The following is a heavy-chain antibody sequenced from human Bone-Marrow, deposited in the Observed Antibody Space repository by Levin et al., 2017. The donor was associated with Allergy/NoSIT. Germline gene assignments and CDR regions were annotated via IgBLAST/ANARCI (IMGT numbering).Heavy chain of an antibody. CDR2: ISSSGGSM. V-gene: IGHV3-48*01. CDR1: GFTFTTYP. Sequence: PGGSLRLSCEASGFTFTTYPFNWVRQAPGKGLEWISFISSSGGSMFYADSVKGRFTISRDDATNSVFLQMHSLRADDTAVYYCARDGRSQLQRNFFDFWGQGTLVTVSS. CDR3: ARDGRSQLQRNFFDF. D-gene: IGHD3-10*01. J-gene: IGHJ4*02.